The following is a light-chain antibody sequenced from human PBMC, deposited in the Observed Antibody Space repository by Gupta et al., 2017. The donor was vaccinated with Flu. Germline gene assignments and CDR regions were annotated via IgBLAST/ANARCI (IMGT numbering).Light chain of an antibody. J-gene: IGLJ3*02. V-gene: IGLV8-61*01. CDR3: VLYMGNGISM. Sequence: SSGSVSSNNYPSWYQQAPGQAPRPLMFATTARSAGVPDRFSGSILGDKAALTIAGAQADDESDYYCVLYMGNGISMFGGGTRLTVL. CDR2: ATT. CDR1: SGSVSSNNY.